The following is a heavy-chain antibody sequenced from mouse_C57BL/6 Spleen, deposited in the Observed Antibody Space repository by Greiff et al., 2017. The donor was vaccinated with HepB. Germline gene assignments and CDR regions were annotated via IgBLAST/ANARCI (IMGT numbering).Heavy chain of an antibody. CDR2: INPNNGGT. V-gene: IGHV1-18*01. Sequence: EVQLQQSGPELVKPGASVKIPCKASGYTFTDYNMDWVKQSHGKSLEWIGDINPNNGGTSYNQKFKGKATLTVDKSSSTAYMELRSLTSEDTAVYYCARMAWFAYWGQGTLVTVSA. CDR1: GYTFTDYN. J-gene: IGHJ3*01. CDR3: ARMAWFAY.